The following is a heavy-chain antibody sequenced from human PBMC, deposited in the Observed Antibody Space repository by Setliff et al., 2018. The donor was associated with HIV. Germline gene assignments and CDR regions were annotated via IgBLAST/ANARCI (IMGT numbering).Heavy chain of an antibody. J-gene: IGHJ6*02. V-gene: IGHV5-51*01. Sequence: GESLKISCKGSGYSFTCYWIGWVRQMPGKGLEWMGIIYPGDSDTRYSPSFQGQVTISADKSISTAYLQWSSLKASDTAMYYCARGVTTSHYYYGMDVWGQGTTVTVSS. CDR3: ARGVTTSHYYYGMDV. CDR2: IYPGDSDT. D-gene: IGHD4-17*01. CDR1: GYSFTCYW.